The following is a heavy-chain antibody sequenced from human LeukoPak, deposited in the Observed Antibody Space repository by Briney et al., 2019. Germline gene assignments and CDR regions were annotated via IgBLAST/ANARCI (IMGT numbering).Heavy chain of an antibody. CDR2: IYYSGST. CDR3: ARPSSSWSPHFDY. CDR1: GGSISSYY. J-gene: IGHJ4*02. D-gene: IGHD6-13*01. V-gene: IGHV4-59*08. Sequence: KPSETLSLTCTVSGGSISSYYWSWIRQPPGKGLEWIGYIYYSGSTYCNPSLKSRVTISVDTSKDQFSLKLSSVTAADTAVYYCARPSSSWSPHFDYWGQGTLVTVSS.